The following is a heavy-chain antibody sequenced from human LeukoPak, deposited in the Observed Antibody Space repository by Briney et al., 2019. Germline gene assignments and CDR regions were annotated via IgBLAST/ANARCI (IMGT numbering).Heavy chain of an antibody. CDR3: ARMLRDDVVTRPLDQ. CDR2: INPSSGGT. J-gene: IGHJ1*01. Sequence: GASVKVSCKASPYIFAAYSLHWVRQAPGQSLEWMGRINPSSGGTKYAQRFQDRVTMTRDTSISTVYMEVKRLGSDDTAVYYCARMLRDDVVTRPLDQWGQGTLVAVSS. V-gene: IGHV1-2*02. CDR1: PYIFAAYS. D-gene: IGHD3-9*01.